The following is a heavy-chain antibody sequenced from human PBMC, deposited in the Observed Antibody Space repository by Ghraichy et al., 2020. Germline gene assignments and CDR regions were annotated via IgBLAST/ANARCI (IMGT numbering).Heavy chain of an antibody. D-gene: IGHD4-17*01. V-gene: IGHV1-18*01. CDR3: ASGDDYGDYVPSEY. CDR1: GYTFTSYG. CDR2: ISAYNGNT. J-gene: IGHJ4*02. Sequence: ASVKVSCKASGYTFTSYGISWVRQAPGQGLEWMGWISAYNGNTNYAQKLQGRVTMTTDTSTSTAYMELRSLRSDDTAVYYCASGDDYGDYVPSEYWGQGTLVTVSS.